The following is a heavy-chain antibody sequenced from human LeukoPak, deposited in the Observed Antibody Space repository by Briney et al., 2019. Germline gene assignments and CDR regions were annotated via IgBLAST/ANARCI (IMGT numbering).Heavy chain of an antibody. CDR2: ISYDGSNK. CDR3: AKGRYTSGGFDY. CDR1: GFTFSRYG. V-gene: IGHV3-30*18. J-gene: IGHJ4*02. D-gene: IGHD6-19*01. Sequence: GGSLRFSCAASGFTFSRYGIHWVRQAPGMGLEWMAVISYDGSNKYYADSVKGRFTISRDNSKNTLYLQMNSLRAEDTAVYYCAKGRYTSGGFDYWGQGTLVTVSS.